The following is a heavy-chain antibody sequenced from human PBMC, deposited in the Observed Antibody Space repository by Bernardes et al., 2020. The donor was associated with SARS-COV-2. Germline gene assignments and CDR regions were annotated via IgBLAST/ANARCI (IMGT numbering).Heavy chain of an antibody. V-gene: IGHV2-70*04. D-gene: IGHD2-2*01. CDR1: GFSLSTSGMR. Sequence: SGPTLVKPTQTLTLTCAFSGFSLSTSGMRVSWIRQPPGKALEWLARIDWDDDKFYNKSLKTRLTISKDTSKNQVVLKMTNMDPVDTATYYCARNTYYCSSTSCYFDYWGQGTPVTVSS. CDR2: IDWDDDK. J-gene: IGHJ4*02. CDR3: ARNTYYCSSTSCYFDY.